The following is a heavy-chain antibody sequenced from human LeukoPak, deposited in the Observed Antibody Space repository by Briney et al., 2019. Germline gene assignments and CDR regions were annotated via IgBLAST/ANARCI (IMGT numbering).Heavy chain of an antibody. CDR3: ARSGLTGRGNGLDV. D-gene: IGHD3/OR15-3a*01. CDR2: FLSGGST. J-gene: IGHJ6*02. CDR1: GLTVSSNC. V-gene: IGHV3-53*01. Sequence: GGSLRLSCAVSGLTVSSNCITWVRQAPGKGLEWVSVFLSGGSTHYADSVKARFSMSRDNSRNIVYLQLNSLRADDTAVYYCARSGLTGRGNGLDVWGQGTTVTVSS.